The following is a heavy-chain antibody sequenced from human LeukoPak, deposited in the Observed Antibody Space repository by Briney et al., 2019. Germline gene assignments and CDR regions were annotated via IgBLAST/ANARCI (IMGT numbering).Heavy chain of an antibody. CDR1: GFTFSSYA. CDR3: AKDLRHKYSIVVVPAAVAYYYYMDV. Sequence: SGGSLRLSCAASGFTFSSYAMSWVRQAPGKGLEWVSAISGSGGSTYYADSVKGRFTISRDNSKNTLYLQMNSLRAEDTAVYYCAKDLRHKYSIVVVPAAVAYYYYMDVWGKGTTVTVSS. J-gene: IGHJ6*03. CDR2: ISGSGGST. V-gene: IGHV3-23*01. D-gene: IGHD2-2*01.